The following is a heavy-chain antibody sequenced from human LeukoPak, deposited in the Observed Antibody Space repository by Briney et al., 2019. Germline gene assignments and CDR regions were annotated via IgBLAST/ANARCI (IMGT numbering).Heavy chain of an antibody. J-gene: IGHJ4*02. CDR2: IYYSGST. CDR3: ARELLWFGELSKTNLFDY. Sequence: PSETLSLTCTVSGGSISSFYWSWIRQPPGKGLDWIGYIYYSGSTNYNPSLKSRVTISVDTSKNQFSLKLSSVTAADTAVYYCARELLWFGELSKTNLFDYWGQGTLVTVSS. D-gene: IGHD3-10*01. V-gene: IGHV4-59*12. CDR1: GGSISSFY.